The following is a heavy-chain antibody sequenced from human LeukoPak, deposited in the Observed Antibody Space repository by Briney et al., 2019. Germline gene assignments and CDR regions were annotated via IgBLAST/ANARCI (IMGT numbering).Heavy chain of an antibody. V-gene: IGHV3-21*01. CDR3: ARMYASGGRRCWYFDR. CDR1: GFTPTNYG. J-gene: IGHJ2*01. D-gene: IGHD3-10*01. Sequence: GGSLRLSCIDSGFTPTNYGTKRVRHGPGEGLEWTSLIPRSSSRIYYAASVKGQGTSSRDNAKSSVHLQMNSLRADDTAVYYCARMYASGGRRCWYFDRWVRGTLVTVSS. CDR2: IPRSSSRI.